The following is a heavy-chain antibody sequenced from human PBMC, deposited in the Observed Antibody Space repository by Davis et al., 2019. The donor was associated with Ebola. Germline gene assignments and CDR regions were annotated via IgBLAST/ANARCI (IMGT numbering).Heavy chain of an antibody. CDR3: ARLPSEQWLGFDY. CDR1: GGSISSSSYY. D-gene: IGHD6-19*01. J-gene: IGHJ4*02. V-gene: IGHV4-39*01. Sequence: MPSETLSLTCTVSGGSISSSSYYWGWIRQPPGKGLEWIGSIYYSGSTYYNPSLKSRVSISVDTSKNQFSLKLSSVTAADTAVYYCARLPSEQWLGFDYWGQGTLATVSS. CDR2: IYYSGST.